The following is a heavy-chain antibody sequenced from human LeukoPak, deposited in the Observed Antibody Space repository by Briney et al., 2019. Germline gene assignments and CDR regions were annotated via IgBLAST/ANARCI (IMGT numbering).Heavy chain of an antibody. CDR1: GFTFSNYW. J-gene: IGHJ4*02. Sequence: GGSLRLSCTASGFTFSNYWMSWVRQAPGKGLEWVANIKQDGSEKYYVDSVKGRFTISRDNAKNSLYLQMNSLRAEDTAVYYCARGVAVAGDYWGQGTLVTVSS. CDR2: IKQDGSEK. CDR3: ARGVAVAGDY. D-gene: IGHD6-19*01. V-gene: IGHV3-7*03.